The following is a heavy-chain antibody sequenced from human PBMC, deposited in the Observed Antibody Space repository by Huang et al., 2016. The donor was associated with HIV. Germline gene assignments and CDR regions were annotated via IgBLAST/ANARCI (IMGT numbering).Heavy chain of an antibody. Sequence: QVQLVQSGAEVKKPGASVKVSCKVSGYTLAELSIHWVRQAPGKGLEWRGGFAPEHGETIYAQNFQGRVTMTEDTSTDTAYMELHSLRPEDTAVYYCAAGYDTYYDIWGQVTMVIASS. CDR3: AAGYDTYYDI. J-gene: IGHJ3*02. D-gene: IGHD2-21*01. V-gene: IGHV1-24*01. CDR2: FAPEHGET. CDR1: GYTLAELS.